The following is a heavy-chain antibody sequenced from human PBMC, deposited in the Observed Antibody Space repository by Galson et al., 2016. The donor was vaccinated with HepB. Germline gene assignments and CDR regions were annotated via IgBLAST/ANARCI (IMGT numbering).Heavy chain of an antibody. Sequence: SLRLSCAASGFTFHDHAMHWVRQTPGKGLEWVSGISWNSRNIGYADSVKGRFTISRDNAKNSLYLQMNSLRAEDTAFYYCAKDMNWVRGVWPVDRTFDNWGQGTLVAVSS. CDR2: ISWNSRNI. J-gene: IGHJ4*02. V-gene: IGHV3-9*01. D-gene: IGHD3-10*01. CDR3: AKDMNWVRGVWPVDRTFDN. CDR1: GFTFHDHA.